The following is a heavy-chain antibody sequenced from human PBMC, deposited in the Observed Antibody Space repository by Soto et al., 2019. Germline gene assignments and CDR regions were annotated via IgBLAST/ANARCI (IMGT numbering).Heavy chain of an antibody. Sequence: QVQLVESGGGVVQPGRSLRLSCAASGFTFSSYGMHWVRQAPGKGLEWVAVIWCDGRNKYYADSVKGRFTISRDNSKNTLYLQMNSLRAEDTAVYYCARAPTYYYDSSAFDIWGRGTMVTVSS. J-gene: IGHJ3*02. D-gene: IGHD3-22*01. CDR3: ARAPTYYYDSSAFDI. CDR1: GFTFSSYG. V-gene: IGHV3-33*01. CDR2: IWCDGRNK.